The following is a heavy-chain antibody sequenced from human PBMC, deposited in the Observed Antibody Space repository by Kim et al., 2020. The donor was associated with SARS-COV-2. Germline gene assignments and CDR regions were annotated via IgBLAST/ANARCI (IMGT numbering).Heavy chain of an antibody. V-gene: IGHV3-21*01. CDR3: ARDSYIWGSYRYGGYNWFDP. D-gene: IGHD3-16*02. J-gene: IGHJ5*02. Sequence: GGSLRLSCAASGFTFSSYSMNWVRQAPGKGLEGVSSISSSSSYIYYADSVKGRFTISRDNAKNSLYLQMNSLRAEDTAVYYCARDSYIWGSYRYGGYNWFDPWGQGTLVTVS. CDR1: GFTFSSYS. CDR2: ISSSSSYI.